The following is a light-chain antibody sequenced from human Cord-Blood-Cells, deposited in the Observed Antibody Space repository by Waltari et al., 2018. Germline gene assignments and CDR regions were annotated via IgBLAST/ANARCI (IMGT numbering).Light chain of an antibody. CDR1: QSLLHSNGYNY. V-gene: IGKV2-28*01. CDR3: MQALQTPRYS. J-gene: IGKJ2*03. Sequence: IVRTQSPLSLPVTPGEPASISCRSSQSLLHSNGYNYLDWYLQKPGQSPQLLIYLGSNRASGVPDRFSGSGSGTDFTLKISRVEAEDVGVYYCMQALQTPRYSFGQGTKLEIK. CDR2: LGS.